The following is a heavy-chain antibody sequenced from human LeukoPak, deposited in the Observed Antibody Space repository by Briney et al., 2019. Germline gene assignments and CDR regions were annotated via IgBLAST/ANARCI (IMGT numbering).Heavy chain of an antibody. V-gene: IGHV3-30*07. CDR1: GFTFSNYA. J-gene: IGHJ6*02. CDR3: AREPAGSSWYYSYYYYGMDV. Sequence: QPGKSLRLSCAASGFTFSNYAMHWVRQAPGKGLEWVSLISSGGTYEYYADSVKGRFTISRDNSKNTLYLQMNSLRAEDTAVYYCAREPAGSSWYYSYYYYGMDVWGQGTTVTVSS. D-gene: IGHD6-13*01. CDR2: ISSGGTYE.